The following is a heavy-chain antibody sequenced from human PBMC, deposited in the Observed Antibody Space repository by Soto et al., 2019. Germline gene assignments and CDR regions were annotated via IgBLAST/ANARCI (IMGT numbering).Heavy chain of an antibody. Sequence: QVQRVQSGAEVKKPGSSVKVSCKASGGTFSNYAISWVRQAPGQGLEWMGGIIPIFTTTKYAQKFQGRVTFTADESTSTAYMELSSLRSEDTAVYYCAIEYSSSPPYYPIGYWGQGTLVTVSS. CDR1: GGTFSNYA. J-gene: IGHJ4*02. CDR2: IIPIFTTT. V-gene: IGHV1-69*01. CDR3: AIEYSSSPPYYPIGY. D-gene: IGHD6-6*01.